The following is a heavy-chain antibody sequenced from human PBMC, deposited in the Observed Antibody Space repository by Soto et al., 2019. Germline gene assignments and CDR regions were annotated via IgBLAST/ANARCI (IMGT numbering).Heavy chain of an antibody. CDR3: ARDTVTTKYYFDY. J-gene: IGHJ4*02. D-gene: IGHD4-17*01. V-gene: IGHV4-31*03. Sequence: SETLSLTCTVSGGSISSGGYYWSWIRQHPGKGLEWIGYIYYSGSTYYNPSLKSRVTISVDTSKNQFSLKLSSVTAADTAVYYCARDTVTTKYYFDYWGQGTLVTVSS. CDR1: GGSISSGGYY. CDR2: IYYSGST.